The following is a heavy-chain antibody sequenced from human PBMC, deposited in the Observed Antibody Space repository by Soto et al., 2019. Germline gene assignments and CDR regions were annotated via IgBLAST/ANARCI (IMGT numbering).Heavy chain of an antibody. CDR1: GYTFTSYD. CDR3: ASRRFLEWLLFEGPSMDV. Sequence: GASVKVSCKASGYTFTSYDINWVRQATGQGLEWMGWMNPNSGNTGYAQKFQGRVTMTRNTSISTAYMELSSLRSEDTAVFYCASRRFLEWLLFEGPSMDVWGKGTAVTVYS. J-gene: IGHJ6*03. CDR2: MNPNSGNT. D-gene: IGHD3-3*01. V-gene: IGHV1-8*01.